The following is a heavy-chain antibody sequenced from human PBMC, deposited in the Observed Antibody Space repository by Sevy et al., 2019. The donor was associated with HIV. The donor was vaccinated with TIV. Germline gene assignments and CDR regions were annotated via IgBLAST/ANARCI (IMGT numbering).Heavy chain of an antibody. CDR1: GFTFSSHW. CDR2: INSHGTIT. Sequence: GGSLILSCAVSGFTFSSHWMFWVRQAPGKGLVWVSHINSHGTITNYADSVKGRFAISRDNTKNTIYLQMNSLRAEDTAVYYCARGQLLQFLEWPSYGLDVWGQGTTVTVS. D-gene: IGHD3-3*01. CDR3: ARGQLLQFLEWPSYGLDV. V-gene: IGHV3-74*01. J-gene: IGHJ6*02.